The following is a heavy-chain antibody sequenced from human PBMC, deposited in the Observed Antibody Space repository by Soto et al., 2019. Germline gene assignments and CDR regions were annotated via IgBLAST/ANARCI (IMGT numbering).Heavy chain of an antibody. D-gene: IGHD1-7*01. J-gene: IGHJ6*02. CDR3: ARVGGTGTTADYYYGMDV. V-gene: IGHV1-46*01. CDR1: GYTFSDYY. Sequence: ASVKVSCKASGYTFSDYYIHWVRQAPGQGLEWMGIINPSGGSTSYAQKFQGRVTMTRDTSTSTVYMELSSLRSEDTAVYYCARVGGTGTTADYYYGMDVWGQGTTVTVSS. CDR2: INPSGGST.